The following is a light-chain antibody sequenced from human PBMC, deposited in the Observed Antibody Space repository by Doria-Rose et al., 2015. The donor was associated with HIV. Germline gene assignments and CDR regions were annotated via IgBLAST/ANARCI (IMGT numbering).Light chain of an antibody. CDR1: QSLSSTY. Sequence: TQSPGTLSLSPGERATLSCRASQSLSSTYLDWYQQKPGQAPSLLIYDGSTRATGIPDRFSASGSGTDFTLTINRLEPEDFALYYCHQYGTSWTFGQGTKVEI. J-gene: IGKJ1*01. CDR2: DGS. V-gene: IGKV3-20*01. CDR3: HQYGTSWT.